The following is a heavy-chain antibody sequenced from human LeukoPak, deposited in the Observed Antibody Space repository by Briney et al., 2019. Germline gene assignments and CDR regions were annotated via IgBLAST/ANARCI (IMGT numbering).Heavy chain of an antibody. V-gene: IGHV4-39*01. Sequence: PSETLSLTCTVSGGSISSSSYYWGWIRQPPGKGLEWIGSIYYSGSTYYNPSLKSRVTISVDTSKNQFSLKLSSVTAADTAVYYCATGLVLRFLEWLPYFDYWGQGTLVTVSS. D-gene: IGHD3-3*01. CDR3: ATGLVLRFLEWLPYFDY. CDR1: GGSISSSSYY. J-gene: IGHJ4*02. CDR2: IYYSGST.